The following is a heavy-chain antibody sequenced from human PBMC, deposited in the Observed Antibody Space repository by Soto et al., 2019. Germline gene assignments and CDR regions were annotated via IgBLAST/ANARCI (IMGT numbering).Heavy chain of an antibody. CDR1: GGSFSGYY. Sequence: QVQLQQWGAGLLKPSETLSLTCAVYGGSFSGYYWSWIRQPPGKGLEWIGEINHSGSTNYNPSLKGRVTISVDTSKNQFSLKLSSVTAADTAVYYCARGQGLDYWGQGTLVTVSS. CDR2: INHSGST. J-gene: IGHJ4*02. CDR3: ARGQGLDY. V-gene: IGHV4-34*01.